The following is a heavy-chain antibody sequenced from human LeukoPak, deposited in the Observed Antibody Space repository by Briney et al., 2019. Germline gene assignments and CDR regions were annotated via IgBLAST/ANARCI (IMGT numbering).Heavy chain of an antibody. D-gene: IGHD6-13*01. J-gene: IGHJ5*02. CDR1: GGTFSSYA. V-gene: IGHV1-18*01. CDR2: ISAYNGNT. Sequence: ASVKVSCKASGGTFSSYAISWVRQAPGQGLEWMGWISAYNGNTNYAQKLQGRVTMTTDTSTSTAYMELRSLRSDDTAVYYCARSFVPYDSNRWYGFDPWGQGTLVTVSS. CDR3: ARSFVPYDSNRWYGFDP.